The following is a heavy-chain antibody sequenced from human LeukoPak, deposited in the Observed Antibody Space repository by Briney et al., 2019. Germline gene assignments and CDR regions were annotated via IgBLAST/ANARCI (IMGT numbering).Heavy chain of an antibody. CDR3: AKLSKAGIAVAGRNY. D-gene: IGHD6-19*01. Sequence: GGSLRLSCAASGFTFSSYAMSWVRQAPGKGLEWVSAISGSGGSPYYADSVKGRFTISRDNSKNTLYLQMNSLRAEDTAVYDCAKLSKAGIAVAGRNYWGQGTLVTVSS. CDR2: ISGSGGSP. J-gene: IGHJ4*02. V-gene: IGHV3-23*01. CDR1: GFTFSSYA.